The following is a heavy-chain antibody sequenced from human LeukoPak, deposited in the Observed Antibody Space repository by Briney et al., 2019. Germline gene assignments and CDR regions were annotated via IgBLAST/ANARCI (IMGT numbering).Heavy chain of an antibody. D-gene: IGHD3-16*01. Sequence: GGSLRLSCAASGFTFSNYNMNWVRQAPGKGLEWVSFISDSGTTMYYADSVKGRFTISRDNAKNSLYLQMNSLSAEDTALYYCARGYYSSDYNYDYNFWGQGTLVTVSS. V-gene: IGHV3-48*04. CDR3: ARGYYSSDYNYDYNF. CDR2: ISDSGTTM. CDR1: GFTFSNYN. J-gene: IGHJ4*02.